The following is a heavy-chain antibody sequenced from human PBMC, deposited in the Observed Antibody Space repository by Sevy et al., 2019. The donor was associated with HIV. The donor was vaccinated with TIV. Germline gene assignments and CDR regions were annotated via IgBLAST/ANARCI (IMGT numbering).Heavy chain of an antibody. V-gene: IGHV3-7*01. CDR2: IKQDGSEK. J-gene: IGHJ5*01. D-gene: IGHD3-9*01. Sequence: GGSLILSCAASGFTFSSNWMNWVRQAPGKGLEWVANIKQDGSEKYYVDSVEGRFTISRDNAKNSLYLELNSLRAEDTAVYYCATGGYYKYNWLGSWGQGTLVTVSS. CDR1: GFTFSSNW. CDR3: ATGGYYKYNWLGS.